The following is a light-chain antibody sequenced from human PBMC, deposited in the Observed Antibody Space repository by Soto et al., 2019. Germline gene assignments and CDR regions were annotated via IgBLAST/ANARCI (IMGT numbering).Light chain of an antibody. Sequence: DIQMTQSPPTLSASVGDRVTITCRASQSISDWLAWYQQKPGKAPNLLIYQASTLESGVPSRFSGSGSGTEFTLTISSLPPDDFATYHCQQHNTYSRTFGQGTKVEIK. V-gene: IGKV1-5*03. CDR3: QQHNTYSRT. CDR1: QSISDW. J-gene: IGKJ1*01. CDR2: QAS.